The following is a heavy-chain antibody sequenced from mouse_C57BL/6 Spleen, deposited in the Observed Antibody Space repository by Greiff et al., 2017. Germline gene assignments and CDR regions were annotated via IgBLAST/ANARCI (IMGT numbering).Heavy chain of an antibody. CDR3: AREGLNWYYDMDY. CDR1: GYTFTSYW. Sequence: QVQLQQPGAELVKPGASVKMSCKASGYTFTSYWITWVKQRPGQGLEWIGDIYPGSGSTNYNEKFKSKATLTVDTSSSTAYMQLSSLTSEDSAVYYCAREGLNWYYDMDYWGQGTSVTVSS. D-gene: IGHD4-1*01. V-gene: IGHV1-55*01. CDR2: IYPGSGST. J-gene: IGHJ4*01.